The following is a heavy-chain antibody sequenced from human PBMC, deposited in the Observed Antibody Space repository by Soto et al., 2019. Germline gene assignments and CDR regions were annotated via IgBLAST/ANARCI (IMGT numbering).Heavy chain of an antibody. CDR3: ARATPELPQGQAFDI. CDR2: IYNSENT. CDR1: GASVSGGGSY. Sequence: QVQLRESGPGLVKPSQTLSLTCTVSGASVSGGGSYWTWIRQLPGKGLEWIGYIYNSENTYYHPSLKSRVNISVDTSKNQFPLTMSSVSAAGTHIDYWARATPELPQGQAFDIWGQGTRVTVSS. J-gene: IGHJ3*02. D-gene: IGHD1-7*01. V-gene: IGHV4-31*03.